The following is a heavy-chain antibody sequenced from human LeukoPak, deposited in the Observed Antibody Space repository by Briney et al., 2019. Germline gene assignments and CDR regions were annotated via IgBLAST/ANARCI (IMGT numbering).Heavy chain of an antibody. CDR3: AREEDDYSRFSNSFQY. D-gene: IGHD3-16*01. CDR1: GFIFRSYE. CDR2: ISGDGTSV. Sequence: GGSLRLSCAASGFIFRSYEMNWVRQAPGKGLEWVSYISGDGTSVYFADSVKGRFTISRDNAQNSLYLQMNSLKAEDTALYYCAREEDDYSRFSNSFQYWGHGTLVSVSS. J-gene: IGHJ1*01. V-gene: IGHV3-48*03.